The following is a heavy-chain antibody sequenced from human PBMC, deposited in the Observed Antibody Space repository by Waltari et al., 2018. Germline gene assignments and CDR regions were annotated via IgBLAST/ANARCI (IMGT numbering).Heavy chain of an antibody. CDR1: GFNFSNYA. CDR2: MSGTGDYT. J-gene: IGHJ4*02. D-gene: IGHD6-19*01. Sequence: EVQLLESGGDLEQPGGSLRISCVGSGFNFSNYALNWVRQAPGKGLEWVSTMSGTGDYTYYADSVKGRFTISRDNSKNTVFLHMNNPRVEDTAIYFCAKDQAEWLVLDGYFDSWGQGTPVTVSS. V-gene: IGHV3-23*01. CDR3: AKDQAEWLVLDGYFDS.